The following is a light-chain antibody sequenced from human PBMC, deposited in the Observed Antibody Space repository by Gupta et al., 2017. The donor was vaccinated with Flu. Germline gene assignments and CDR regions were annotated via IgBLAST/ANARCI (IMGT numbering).Light chain of an antibody. CDR1: QSVSSD. CDR2: GAS. J-gene: IGKJ1*01. V-gene: IGKV3-15*01. Sequence: VMTQSPATLSVSPGERATLSCRASQSVSSDLAWYQQKPGQAPRLLIYGASTRATGIPARFSGSGSGTEFTLTISSLQSEDFAVYYCQQYNNWPRTFGQGTKVEIK. CDR3: QQYNNWPRT.